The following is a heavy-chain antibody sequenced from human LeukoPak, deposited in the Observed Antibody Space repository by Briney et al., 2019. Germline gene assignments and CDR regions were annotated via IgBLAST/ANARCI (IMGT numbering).Heavy chain of an antibody. CDR2: ISAYNGNT. V-gene: IGHV1-18*01. Sequence: ASVKVSCKASGYTFTSYGISWVRQAPGQGLEWMGWISAYNGNTNYAQKLQGRVTMTTDTSTSTAYMELSRLRSDDTAVYYCARGIGPKTRVGATYNWFDPWGQGTLVTVSS. J-gene: IGHJ5*02. D-gene: IGHD1-26*01. CDR3: ARGIGPKTRVGATYNWFDP. CDR1: GYTFTSYG.